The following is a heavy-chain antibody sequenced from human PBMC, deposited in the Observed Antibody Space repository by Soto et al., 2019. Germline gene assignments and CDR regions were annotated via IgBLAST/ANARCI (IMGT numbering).Heavy chain of an antibody. CDR1: GFTFSSYA. J-gene: IGHJ6*03. V-gene: IGHV3-23*01. D-gene: IGHD2-2*01. CDR3: AKDFRYCSSTSCSPGYYYMDV. Sequence: EVQLLESGGGLVQPGGSLRLSCAASGFTFSSYAMSWVRQAPGTGLEWVSAISGSGGSTYYADSVKGRFTISRDNSKNTLYLQMSSLRAEDTAVYYCAKDFRYCSSTSCSPGYYYMDVWGKGTTVTVSS. CDR2: ISGSGGST.